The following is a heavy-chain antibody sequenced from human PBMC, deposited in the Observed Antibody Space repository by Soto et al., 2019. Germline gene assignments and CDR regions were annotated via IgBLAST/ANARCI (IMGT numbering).Heavy chain of an antibody. CDR1: GFTFSRYA. Sequence: GGSLRLSCSVSGFTFSRYAMHWVRQAPGKGLEYVSGISSNGEKTYYADPVKGRFTISRDNSKNTLYLQMGSLRGEDTALYHCVKSATIAATATDYFDYWGQGTLVTVSS. J-gene: IGHJ4*02. D-gene: IGHD2-21*02. V-gene: IGHV3-64D*06. CDR2: ISSNGEKT. CDR3: VKSATIAATATDYFDY.